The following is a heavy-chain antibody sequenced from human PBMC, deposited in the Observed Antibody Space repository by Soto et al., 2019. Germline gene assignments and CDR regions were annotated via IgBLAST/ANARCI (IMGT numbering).Heavy chain of an antibody. J-gene: IGHJ4*02. D-gene: IGHD3-9*01. V-gene: IGHV3-30-3*01. CDR1: GFSFSTYA. Sequence: QVQLVESGGGVVQPGRSLRLSCAASGFSFSTYAMHWVRQTPGKGLEWVAVISYDGDHKYYTDSVKGRFTISRDNSKNTLYRLMYSMRSEDTDIYYCARDPAAQDNDNLPGYFHCDYWGQGTLVTVSS. CDR2: ISYDGDHK. CDR3: ARDPAAQDNDNLPGYFHCDY.